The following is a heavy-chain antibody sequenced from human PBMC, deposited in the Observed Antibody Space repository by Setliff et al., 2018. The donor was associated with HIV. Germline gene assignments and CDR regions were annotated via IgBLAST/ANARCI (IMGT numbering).Heavy chain of an antibody. Sequence: SETLSLTCTVSGGSISSYYWSWIRQPPGKGLEWIGYIYYSGSTNYNPSLKSRVTISRDNSKNTVYLQMNGLRPEDTAVYYCAKFTGSLDSWGQGTVVTVSS. V-gene: IGHV4-59*01. CDR2: IYYSGST. D-gene: IGHD3-10*01. CDR1: GGSISSYY. J-gene: IGHJ5*01. CDR3: AKFTGSLDS.